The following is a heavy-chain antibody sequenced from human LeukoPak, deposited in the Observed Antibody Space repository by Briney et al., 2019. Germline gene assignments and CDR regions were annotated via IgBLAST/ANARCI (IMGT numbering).Heavy chain of an antibody. V-gene: IGHV3-21*01. CDR1: GFTFSSYS. D-gene: IGHD2-2*01. J-gene: IGHJ3*02. Sequence: GGSRRLSCAASGFTFSSYSMNWFRQAPGKWLEWVSSISSSSSYIYYADSVKGRFTISRDNAKNSLYLQMNSLRAEDTAVYYCARRMASTLGYCSSTSCYGAFDIWGQGTMVTVSS. CDR2: ISSSSSYI. CDR3: ARRMASTLGYCSSTSCYGAFDI.